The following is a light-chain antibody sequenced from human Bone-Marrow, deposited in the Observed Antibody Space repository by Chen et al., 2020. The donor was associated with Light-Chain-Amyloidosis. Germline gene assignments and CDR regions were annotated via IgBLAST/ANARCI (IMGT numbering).Light chain of an antibody. CDR2: SNN. CDR1: SSNIGRNT. CDR3: ATWDDTLSGPV. V-gene: IGLV1-44*01. J-gene: IGLJ2*01. Sequence: QSVRTQPPSTSGTPGQRVTISCSGSSSNIGRNTVSWYQQLPGAAPKLPIYSNNQRPSGVPDRFSGSKSGTSASLAISGLQSGDEADYYCATWDDTLSGPVFGGGTKVTVL.